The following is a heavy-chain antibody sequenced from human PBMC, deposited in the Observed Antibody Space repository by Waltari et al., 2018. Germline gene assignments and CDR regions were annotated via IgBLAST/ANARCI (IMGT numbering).Heavy chain of an antibody. CDR3: ARELACRGGDCYAAFDI. Sequence: EVQLLESGGGLVKPGGSLRLSCAASGFTFSGYNMNWVRQAPGKGLEWVSFISSSSTYIYYADSVKGRFTISRDNAKNSLYLQMNSLRAEDTAVYYCARELACRGGDCYAAFDIWGQGTMVTVSS. CDR1: GFTFSGYN. CDR2: ISSSSTYI. J-gene: IGHJ3*02. D-gene: IGHD2-21*02. V-gene: IGHV3-21*01.